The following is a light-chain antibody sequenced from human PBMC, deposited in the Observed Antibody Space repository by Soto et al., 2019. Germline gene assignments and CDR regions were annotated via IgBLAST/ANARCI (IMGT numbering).Light chain of an antibody. CDR1: QDISDV. V-gene: IGKV1-33*01. CDR3: QQFYDLPIT. Sequence: DIQMTQSPSALSASVGDKVSITFQASQDISDVLNWYQQQPGKAPKVLIYDASKLQTGVPSRFSGRGSGKDFTFTISSLQPDDSGTYYCQQFYDLPITFGQGTRPGD. J-gene: IGKJ5*01. CDR2: DAS.